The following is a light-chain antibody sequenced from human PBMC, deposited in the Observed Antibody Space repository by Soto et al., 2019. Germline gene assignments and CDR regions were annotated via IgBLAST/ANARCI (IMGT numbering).Light chain of an antibody. J-gene: IGKJ2*01. CDR2: GAS. V-gene: IGKV3-20*01. Sequence: EIVLTQSPGTLSLSPGERATLSCRASQSVSSSYLAWYQQKPGQAPRLLIYGASSRAIGIPDRFSGSGSGTDFTLTISGLEPEDFAMCYCQHYGSSSPVTFGQGTKLELK. CDR1: QSVSSSY. CDR3: QHYGSSSPVT.